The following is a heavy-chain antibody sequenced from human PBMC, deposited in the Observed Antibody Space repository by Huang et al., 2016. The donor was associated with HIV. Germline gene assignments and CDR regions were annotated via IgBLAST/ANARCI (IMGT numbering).Heavy chain of an antibody. J-gene: IGHJ1*01. D-gene: IGHD3-3*01. CDR2: IYYSGTT. CDR3: ARTGVAVSDDPEYFQH. V-gene: IGHV4-39*02. Sequence: LQESGPGLVGPSETLSLTCAVSGDSINSNTFYWGLIRRPPGKALEWIGSIYYSGTTYYNPAVKRRARIAVDASKNRMFLHLRSVTAADTGVYYCARTGVAVSDDPEYFQHWGQGALVTIS. CDR1: GDSINSNTFY.